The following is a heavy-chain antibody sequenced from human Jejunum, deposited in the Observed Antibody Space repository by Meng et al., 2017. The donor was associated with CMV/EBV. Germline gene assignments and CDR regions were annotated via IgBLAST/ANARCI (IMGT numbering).Heavy chain of an antibody. V-gene: IGHV3-53*01. CDR3: AREQMGAWSGYFDY. J-gene: IGHJ4*02. CDR1: GLRVSDNY. D-gene: IGHD3-3*01. Sequence: PGLRVSDNYMVWVRQVAGKGLQWVSTLYTGGSAHYAPSVEGRFTISKDNSNHMVYLQMNSLGAEDTAVYYCAREQMGAWSGYFDYWGQGVLVTSPQ. CDR2: LYTGGSA.